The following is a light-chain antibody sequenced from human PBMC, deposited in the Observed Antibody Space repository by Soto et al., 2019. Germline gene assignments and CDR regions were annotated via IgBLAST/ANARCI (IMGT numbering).Light chain of an antibody. V-gene: IGLV1-44*01. CDR1: NSNIGSNT. CDR2: SNN. CDR3: GAWYDSLIGYV. Sequence: QSVLTQPPSASGTPGQRVTISCSGNNSNIGSNTVHWYQQLPGTAPKLLIYSNNQRPSGVPDRFSGSKSGTSAALAISGLQSEDEADYYCGAWYDSLIGYVFGTGTKLTVL. J-gene: IGLJ1*01.